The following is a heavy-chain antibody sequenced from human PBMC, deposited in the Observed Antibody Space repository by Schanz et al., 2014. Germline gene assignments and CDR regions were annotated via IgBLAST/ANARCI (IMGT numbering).Heavy chain of an antibody. CDR2: ISYDGRHK. J-gene: IGHJ6*02. V-gene: IGHV3-30*04. CDR1: GFTFSNFA. CDR3: AKDDTQVNGMDV. Sequence: VQLVESGGGLVKPGGSLRLSCAASGFTFSNFAIHWVRQAPGKGLEWVAVISYDGRHKNYADSVKGRFTISRDNSKNTLHLQMNSLRVEDTAVYYCAKDDTQVNGMDVWGQGTTVTVSS.